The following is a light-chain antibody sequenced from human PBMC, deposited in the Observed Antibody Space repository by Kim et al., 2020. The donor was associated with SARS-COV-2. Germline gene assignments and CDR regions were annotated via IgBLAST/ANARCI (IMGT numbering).Light chain of an antibody. J-gene: IGLJ2*01. CDR1: KLGDKY. CDR3: QAWDSSTHVV. CDR2: QDS. V-gene: IGLV3-1*01. Sequence: VSPGQTASITCSGDKLGDKYACWYQQKPGQSLVLVIYQDSKRPSGIPERFSGSNSGNTATLTISGTQAMDEADYYCQAWDSSTHVVFGGGTQLTVL.